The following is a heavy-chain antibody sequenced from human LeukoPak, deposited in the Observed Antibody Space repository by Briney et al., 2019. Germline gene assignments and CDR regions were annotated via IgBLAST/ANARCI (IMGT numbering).Heavy chain of an antibody. CDR3: ARVRSTRHSFDI. Sequence: GGSLRLSCAASGFTFSSYGMHWVRQAPGKGLEWVAFIRYDGSNKYYADSVKGRFTISRDNSKNTLYLQMGSLRAEDMAVYYCARVRSTRHSFDIWGQGTMVTVSS. CDR1: GFTFSSYG. V-gene: IGHV3-30*02. J-gene: IGHJ3*02. D-gene: IGHD4-17*01. CDR2: IRYDGSNK.